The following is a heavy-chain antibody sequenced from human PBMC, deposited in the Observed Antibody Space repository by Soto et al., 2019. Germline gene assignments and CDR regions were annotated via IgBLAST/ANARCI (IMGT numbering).Heavy chain of an antibody. CDR1: GFTFSSYV. CDR2: ISGSGGST. V-gene: IGHV3-23*01. Sequence: PGGSLRLSCAASGFTFSSYVMTWVRQAPGKGLEWVSAISGSGGSTYYADSVKGQFTISRDNSKNTLYLQMNSLRAEDTAVYYCAKGLYSGSYFDYWGQGTLVTVSS. J-gene: IGHJ4*02. D-gene: IGHD1-26*01. CDR3: AKGLYSGSYFDY.